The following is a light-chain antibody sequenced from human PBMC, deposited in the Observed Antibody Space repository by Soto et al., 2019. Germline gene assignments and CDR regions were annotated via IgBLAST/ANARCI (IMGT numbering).Light chain of an antibody. CDR3: QQYGSSPPYT. CDR2: GAS. V-gene: IGKV3-20*01. CDR1: QSVSSNY. Sequence: EIVLTQSPGTLSLSPGERATLSCRASQSVSSNYLAWYQQKPGQAPRLLIYGASSRATGIPDRFRGSGSGTDFTLTISRLEPEDFAVYYCQQYGSSPPYTFGQGTELEIK. J-gene: IGKJ2*01.